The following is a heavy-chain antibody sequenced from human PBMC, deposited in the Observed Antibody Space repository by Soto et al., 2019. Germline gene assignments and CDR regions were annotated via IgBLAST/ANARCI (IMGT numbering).Heavy chain of an antibody. CDR3: AKRPGIAVAGFSHYFDY. CDR2: ISGSGGST. V-gene: IGHV3-23*01. J-gene: IGHJ4*02. CDR1: GFTFSSYA. D-gene: IGHD6-13*01. Sequence: PGGSLRLSCAASGFTFSSYAMSWVRQAPGKGLEWVSAISGSGGSTYYADSVKGRFTISRDNSKNTLYLQMNSLRAEDTAVYYCAKRPGIAVAGFSHYFDYWGQGTLVTVSS.